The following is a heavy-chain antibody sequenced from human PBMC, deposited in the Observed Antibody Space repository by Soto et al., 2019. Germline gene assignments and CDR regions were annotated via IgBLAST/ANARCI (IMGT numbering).Heavy chain of an antibody. Sequence: LSTSGVGVGWIRQPPGKALDWLALIYWDDDKRYSPSLKGRLTITKDTSKNQVVPTMTSMDPVDTATYYCAHRRSGSYYNYWGQGTLVTVSS. V-gene: IGHV2-5*02. CDR1: LSTSGVG. CDR3: AHRRSGSYYNY. J-gene: IGHJ4*02. CDR2: IYWDDDK. D-gene: IGHD1-26*01.